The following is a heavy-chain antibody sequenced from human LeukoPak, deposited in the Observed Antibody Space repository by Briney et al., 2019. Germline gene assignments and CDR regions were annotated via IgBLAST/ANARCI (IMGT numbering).Heavy chain of an antibody. CDR3: ARVGRDGYNYYYYYYMDV. CDR1: GGSINNYY. D-gene: IGHD5-24*01. Sequence: SETLSLTCTVSGGSINNYYWSWIRQTPGKGLEWIGYIYYSGSTNYNPSLKSRVTISVDTSKNQFSLKLSSVTAADTAVYYCARVGRDGYNYYYYYYMDVWGKGTTVTVSS. V-gene: IGHV4-59*01. CDR2: IYYSGST. J-gene: IGHJ6*03.